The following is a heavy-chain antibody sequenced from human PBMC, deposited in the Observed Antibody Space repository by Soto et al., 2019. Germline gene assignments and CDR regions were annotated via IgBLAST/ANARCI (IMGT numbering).Heavy chain of an antibody. CDR2: IKSKTDGVTT. CDR1: GFTFSNAW. V-gene: IGHV3-15*07. Sequence: GGSLRLSCAASGFTFSNAWMNWFRQAPGKGLEWVGRIKSKTDGVTTDYAAPVKGRFTISSDDSKNTLYLQMNSLKTEDTAVYYCTTILWLPFYSYFVIDVWGQGTTVTVS. CDR3: TTILWLPFYSYFVIDV. D-gene: IGHD5-18*01. J-gene: IGHJ6*02.